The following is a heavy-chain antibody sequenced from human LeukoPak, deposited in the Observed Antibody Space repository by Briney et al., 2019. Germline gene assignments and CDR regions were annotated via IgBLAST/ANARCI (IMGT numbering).Heavy chain of an antibody. D-gene: IGHD2-8*01. Sequence: PGGSLRLSCSVSGFTFSSYTMHWVRQAPGKGLEYVSSININGGRTYYADSVKGRFTISRENSKNTLYLQMSSLRTEDTAVYYCVKNKWIDHWGQGTLGTLSS. J-gene: IGHJ4*02. CDR1: GFTFSSYT. CDR3: VKNKWIDH. CDR2: ININGGRT. V-gene: IGHV3-64D*09.